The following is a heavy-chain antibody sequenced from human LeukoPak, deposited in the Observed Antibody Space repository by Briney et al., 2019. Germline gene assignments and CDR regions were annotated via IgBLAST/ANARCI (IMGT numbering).Heavy chain of an antibody. Sequence: GGSLRLSCTASGFTFSGYSMNWIRQAPGKGLEWVAVISYDGSNKYYADSVKGRFTISRDNAKNTLYLQMNSLRAEDTAVYYCARDAVDTANAVWGQGTTVTVSS. D-gene: IGHD5-18*01. J-gene: IGHJ6*02. CDR1: GFTFSGYS. CDR2: ISYDGSNK. CDR3: ARDAVDTANAV. V-gene: IGHV3-30*03.